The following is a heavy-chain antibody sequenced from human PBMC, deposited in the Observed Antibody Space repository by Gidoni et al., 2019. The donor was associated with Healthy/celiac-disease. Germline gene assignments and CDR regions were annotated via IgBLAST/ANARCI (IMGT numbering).Heavy chain of an antibody. CDR3: ARGAPIITGTPEGRYYGMDV. Sequence: QVQLQQWGAGRLKPSETLSLTSAVYVGSFRGSYWSWIRQPPGKGLEWMGEINHSGSTNYNPSLKSRVTISVDTSKNQFSLKLSSVTAADTAVYYCARGAPIITGTPEGRYYGMDVWGQGTTVTVSS. D-gene: IGHD1-7*01. CDR2: INHSGST. J-gene: IGHJ6*02. CDR1: VGSFRGSY. V-gene: IGHV4-34*01.